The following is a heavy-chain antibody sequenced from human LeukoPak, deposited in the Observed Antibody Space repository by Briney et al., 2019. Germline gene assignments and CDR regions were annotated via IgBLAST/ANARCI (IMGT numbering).Heavy chain of an antibody. CDR3: ARQDYYDSGGYAGDAFDI. V-gene: IGHV4-59*01. CDR1: GGSISSYY. D-gene: IGHD3-22*01. CDR2: IYYSGST. Sequence: SETLSLTCTVSGGSISSYYWGWIRQPPGKGLGWIGYIYYSGSTNYNPSLKSRVTISVDTTKNQFSLNLSSVTAADTAVYYCARQDYYDSGGYAGDAFDIWGQGTMVTVSS. J-gene: IGHJ3*02.